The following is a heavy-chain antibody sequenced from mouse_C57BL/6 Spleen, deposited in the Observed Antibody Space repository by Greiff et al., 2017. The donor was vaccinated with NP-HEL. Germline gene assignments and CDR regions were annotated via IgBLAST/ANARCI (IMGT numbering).Heavy chain of an antibody. V-gene: IGHV1-4*01. D-gene: IGHD1-1*01. Sequence: QVQLKQSGAELARPGASVKMSCKASGYTFTSYTMHWVKQRPGQGLEWIGYINPSSGYTKYNQKFKDKATLTADKSSSTAYMQLSSLTSEDSAVYYCARDYGYYYAMDYWGQGTSVTVSS. CDR1: GYTFTSYT. J-gene: IGHJ4*01. CDR3: ARDYGYYYAMDY. CDR2: INPSSGYT.